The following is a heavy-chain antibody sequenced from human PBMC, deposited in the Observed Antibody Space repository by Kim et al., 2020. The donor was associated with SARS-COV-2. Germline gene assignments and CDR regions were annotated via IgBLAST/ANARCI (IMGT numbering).Heavy chain of an antibody. Sequence: ASVKVSCKASGYTFTSYAMHWVRQAPGQRLEWMGWINAGNGNTKYSQKFQGRVTITRDTSASTVYMELSSLRFEDTAVYYCARDLRGYYYYMDVWGKGTTVTVSS. CDR2: INAGNGNT. J-gene: IGHJ6*03. CDR1: GYTFTSYA. D-gene: IGHD2-15*01. CDR3: ARDLRGYYYYMDV. V-gene: IGHV1-3*01.